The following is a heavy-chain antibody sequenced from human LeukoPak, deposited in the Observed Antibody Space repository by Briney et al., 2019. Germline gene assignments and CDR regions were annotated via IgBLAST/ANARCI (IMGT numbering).Heavy chain of an antibody. J-gene: IGHJ3*02. D-gene: IGHD3-22*01. CDR3: ARGSLSYYDSSGYYSHAFDI. CDR1: GGTFSSYA. Sequence: ASVKVSCKASGGTFSSYAISWVRQAPGQGLEWMGGIIPIFGTANYAQKFQGRVTITADESRSTAYMELSSLRSEDTAVYYCARGSLSYYDSSGYYSHAFDIWGQGTMVTVSS. CDR2: IIPIFGTA. V-gene: IGHV1-69*13.